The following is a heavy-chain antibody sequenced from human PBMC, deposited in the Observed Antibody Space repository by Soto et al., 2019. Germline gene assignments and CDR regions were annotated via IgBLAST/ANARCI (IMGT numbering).Heavy chain of an antibody. Sequence: QVQLQQWGAGLLKPSETLSLTCAVYGGSLSGYYWSWIRQSPGKGLEWIGEINHRGSSDYNPSLKSRVTSSRYASKNHVSLELTSVTAADTAVYYCARSDNRNSLYGVDVWGQGTAVTVSS. CDR1: GGSLSGYY. J-gene: IGHJ6*02. CDR2: INHRGSS. D-gene: IGHD1-7*01. CDR3: ARSDNRNSLYGVDV. V-gene: IGHV4-34*01.